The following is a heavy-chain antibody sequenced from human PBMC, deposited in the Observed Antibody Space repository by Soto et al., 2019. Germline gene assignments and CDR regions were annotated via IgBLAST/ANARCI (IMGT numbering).Heavy chain of an antibody. CDR2: IIPIFGTA. CDR1: GGTFSSYA. D-gene: IGHD5-18*01. CDR3: ARRGYSYYYYYGIDV. J-gene: IGHJ6*02. V-gene: IGHV1-69*01. Sequence: QVQLVQSGAEVKKPGSSVKVSCKASGGTFSSYAISWVRQAPGQGLEWMGGIIPIFGTANYAQKFQGRFTITADESTSTAYIDLSSLRSEDTAVYYCARRGYSYYYYYGIDVLGQGTTVTVSS.